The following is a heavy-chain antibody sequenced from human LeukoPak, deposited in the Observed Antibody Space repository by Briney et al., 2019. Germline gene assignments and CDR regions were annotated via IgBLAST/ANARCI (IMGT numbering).Heavy chain of an antibody. CDR2: ISAYNGNT. D-gene: IGHD3-10*01. CDR1: GYTFTSYG. CDR3: ASGPVWFGELLGYFDY. J-gene: IGHJ4*02. V-gene: IGHV1-18*01. Sequence: GASVKVSCKASGYTFTSYGISWVRQAPGQGLEWMGWISAYNGNTNYAQKLQGRVTMTTDTSTSTAYMELRSLRSDGTAVYYCASGPVWFGELLGYFDYWGQGTLVTVSS.